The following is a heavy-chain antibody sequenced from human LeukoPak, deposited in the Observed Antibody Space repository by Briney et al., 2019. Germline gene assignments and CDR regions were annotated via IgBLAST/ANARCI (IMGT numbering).Heavy chain of an antibody. Sequence: GGSLRLSCAASGFTFSDYYMNWVRQAPGKGLEWVSYISSSSSNIHHSVSVKGRFTISRDNAKNALYLQMNSLRDEDTAVYYCARGSDYGGDFFEYWGQGTLVTVSS. D-gene: IGHD4-23*01. CDR2: ISSSSSNI. CDR3: ARGSDYGGDFFEY. V-gene: IGHV3-11*06. CDR1: GFTFSDYY. J-gene: IGHJ4*02.